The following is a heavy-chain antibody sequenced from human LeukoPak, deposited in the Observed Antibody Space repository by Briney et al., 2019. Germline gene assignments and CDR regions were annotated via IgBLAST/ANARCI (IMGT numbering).Heavy chain of an antibody. CDR3: AIDDTSSGWADAFDI. V-gene: IGHV4-59*01. D-gene: IGHD6-19*01. J-gene: IGHJ3*02. Sequence: SETLSLTCTVSGGSISSYYWSWIRQPPGKGLEWIGYIYYSGSTNYNPSLKSRVTISVDTSKNQFSLKLSSVTAADTAVYYCAIDDTSSGWADAFDIWGQGTMVTVSS. CDR2: IYYSGST. CDR1: GGSISSYY.